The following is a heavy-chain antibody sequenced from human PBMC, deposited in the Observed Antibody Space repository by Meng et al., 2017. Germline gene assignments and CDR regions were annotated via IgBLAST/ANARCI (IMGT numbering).Heavy chain of an antibody. CDR1: GFTFSSYW. J-gene: IGHJ4*02. D-gene: IGHD3-9*01. Sequence: GGSLRPSCPASGFTFSSYWMHWVRQAPGKGLEWVANIKQDGSDKYYVDSVKGRFTISRDNDKNSLYLQMNSLRAENTAVYYCVRENRLRYFDWLPDYWGQGTLVTVSS. CDR2: IKQDGSDK. V-gene: IGHV3-7*01. CDR3: VRENRLRYFDWLPDY.